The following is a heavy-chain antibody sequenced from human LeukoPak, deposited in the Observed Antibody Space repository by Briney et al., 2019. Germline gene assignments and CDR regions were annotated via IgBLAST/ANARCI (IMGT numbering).Heavy chain of an antibody. Sequence: SETLSLTCAVYGGSFSGYYWNWIRQPAGKGLEWIGRIYTSGSTNYNPSLKSRVTISVDTSKNQFSLKLSSVTAADTAVYYCARNRRDGYIREWGQGTLVTVSS. CDR2: IYTSGST. D-gene: IGHD5-24*01. V-gene: IGHV4-59*10. J-gene: IGHJ4*02. CDR3: ARNRRDGYIRE. CDR1: GGSFSGYY.